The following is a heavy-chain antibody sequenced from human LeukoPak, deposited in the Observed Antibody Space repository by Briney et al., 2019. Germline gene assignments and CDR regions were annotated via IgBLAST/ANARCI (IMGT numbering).Heavy chain of an antibody. CDR3: ARVSFGSGSYYKYLDY. CDR1: GGSISSSIYY. J-gene: IGHJ4*02. V-gene: IGHV4-39*01. CDR2: IYYSGST. Sequence: SETLSLTCTVSGGSISSSIYYWGWIRQPPGKGLEYIGSIYYSGSTYYNPSLKSRVTISVDTSKNQFSLMLSSVPAADTAVYPCARVSFGSGSYYKYLDYWGQGGLV. D-gene: IGHD3-10*01.